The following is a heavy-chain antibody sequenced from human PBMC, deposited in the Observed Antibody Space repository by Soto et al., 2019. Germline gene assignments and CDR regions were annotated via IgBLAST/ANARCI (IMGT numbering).Heavy chain of an antibody. Sequence: SLRLSCAASGFTFDDYAMHWVRQAPGKGLEWVSGISWNSGRIGYADSVKGRFTISRDNAENSLYLQMNSLRAEDTALYYCAKASGILTGSPWVFDAFDIWGQGTMVTVSS. CDR2: ISWNSGRI. CDR1: GFTFDDYA. J-gene: IGHJ3*02. V-gene: IGHV3-9*01. CDR3: AKASGILTGSPWVFDAFDI. D-gene: IGHD3-9*01.